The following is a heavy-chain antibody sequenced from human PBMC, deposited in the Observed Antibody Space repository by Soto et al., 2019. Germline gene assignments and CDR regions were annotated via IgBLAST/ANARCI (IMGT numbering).Heavy chain of an antibody. CDR3: SRGRSFNTKMDY. Sequence: EVQLVESGGGLVKPGGSLRLSCAASGFTFSTYSMNWVRQAPGKGLEWVSSISSSGASRSYADSVKGRFTISRDNAKNSLYLQMDSLRAEDTAVYYCSRGRSFNTKMDYWGQGNLVTVSS. CDR2: ISSSGASR. CDR1: GFTFSTYS. D-gene: IGHD2-15*01. V-gene: IGHV3-21*01. J-gene: IGHJ4*02.